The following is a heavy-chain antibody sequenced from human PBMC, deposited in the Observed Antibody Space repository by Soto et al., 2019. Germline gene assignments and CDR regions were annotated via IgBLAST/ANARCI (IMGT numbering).Heavy chain of an antibody. CDR3: ARGAVTAAGPHSDYYYYGMDV. CDR2: IIPIFGTA. V-gene: IGHV1-69*06. Sequence: ASVKVSCKASGGTFSSYAISWVRQAPGQGLEWMGGIIPIFGTANYAQKFQGRVTITADKSTSTAYMELSSLRSEDTAVYYCARGAVTAAGPHSDYYYYGMDVWGQGTTVTVSS. D-gene: IGHD6-13*01. J-gene: IGHJ6*02. CDR1: GGTFSSYA.